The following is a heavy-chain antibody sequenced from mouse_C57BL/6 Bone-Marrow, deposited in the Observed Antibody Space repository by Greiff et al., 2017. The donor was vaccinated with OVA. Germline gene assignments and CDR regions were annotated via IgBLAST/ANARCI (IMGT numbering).Heavy chain of an antibody. CDR2: IDPETGGT. Sequence: QVQLQQSGAELVRPGASVTLSCKASGYTFTDYEMHWVKQTPVHGLEWIGAIDPETGGTAYNQKFKGKAILTADKSSSTAYMELRSLTSEDSAVYYGTRSEGGNWDGFAYWGQGTLVTVSA. D-gene: IGHD4-1*02. CDR1: GYTFTDYE. V-gene: IGHV1-15*01. J-gene: IGHJ3*01. CDR3: TRSEGGNWDGFAY.